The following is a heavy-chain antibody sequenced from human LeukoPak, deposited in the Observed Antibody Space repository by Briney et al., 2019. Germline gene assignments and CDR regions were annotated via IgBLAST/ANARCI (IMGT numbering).Heavy chain of an antibody. CDR3: AKSPYGSGSYYFDY. CDR2: IWYGGSNK. CDR1: GFTFSSYG. V-gene: IGHV3-30*02. D-gene: IGHD3-10*01. J-gene: IGHJ4*02. Sequence: GGSLRLSCAASGFTFSSYGMHWVRQAPGKGLEWVAVIWYGGSNKYYADSVKGRFTISRDNSKNTLYLQMNSLRAEDTAVYYCAKSPYGSGSYYFDYWGQGTLVTVSS.